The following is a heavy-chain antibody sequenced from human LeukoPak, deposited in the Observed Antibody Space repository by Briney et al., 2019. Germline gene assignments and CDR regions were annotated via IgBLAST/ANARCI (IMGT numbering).Heavy chain of an antibody. CDR1: VGSISNSNYY. D-gene: IGHD3/OR15-3a*01. J-gene: IGHJ4*02. V-gene: IGHV4-39*01. Sequence: SETLSLTCTVSVGSISNSNYYWGWIRQPPGKGLEWIVEINHSGSTNYNPSLKSRAPISVDTSKTQFSLKLSSVTAADTAVYYCARQTGSGLFILPGGQGTLVTVSS. CDR2: INHSGST. CDR3: ARQTGSGLFILP.